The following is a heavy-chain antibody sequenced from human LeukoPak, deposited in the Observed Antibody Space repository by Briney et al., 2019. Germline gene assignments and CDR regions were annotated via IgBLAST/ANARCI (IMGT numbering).Heavy chain of an antibody. V-gene: IGHV1-46*01. J-gene: IGHJ4*02. CDR1: GYSLTNYY. CDR2: INPSGGST. Sequence: ASVKVSCKAFGYSLTNYYMHWVRQAPGQGLEWMGEINPSGGSTSYAQKFQGRITVTRDTYTNTVYMDLSSLRSEDTATYYCARGAPTTRIGTGRFDYWGQGSLLTVAS. D-gene: IGHD3/OR15-3a*01. CDR3: ARGAPTTRIGTGRFDY.